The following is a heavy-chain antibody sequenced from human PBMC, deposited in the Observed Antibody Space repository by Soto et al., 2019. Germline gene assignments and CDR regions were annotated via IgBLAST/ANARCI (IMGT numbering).Heavy chain of an antibody. V-gene: IGHV3-11*01. CDR1: GFTFTDHY. CDR2: MSPSGSGI. CDR3: ARTARLVDY. Sequence: QVRLMESGGGLVKPGGSLRLSCVASGFTFTDHYMSWIRQAPGKGLEWIAYMSPSGSGISYADSPKGRFTLSRDNARNTVYLQMNTLRAEDTAVYYCARTARLVDYWGQGTLVTVSS. J-gene: IGHJ4*02.